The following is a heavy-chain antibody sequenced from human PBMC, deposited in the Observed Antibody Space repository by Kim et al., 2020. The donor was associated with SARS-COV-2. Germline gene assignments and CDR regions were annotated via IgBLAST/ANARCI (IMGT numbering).Heavy chain of an antibody. Sequence: SVKVSCKASGGTFSSYAISWVRQAPGQGLEWMGGIIPIFGTANYPQKFQGRVTITADESTSTAYIELSSLRSEDPAVYYCARAPDPGLPAAIAAYFDYWGQGTLVNVSS. CDR3: ARAPDPGLPAAIAAYFDY. CDR2: IIPIFGTA. CDR1: GGTFSSYA. J-gene: IGHJ4*02. D-gene: IGHD2-2*01. V-gene: IGHV1-69*13.